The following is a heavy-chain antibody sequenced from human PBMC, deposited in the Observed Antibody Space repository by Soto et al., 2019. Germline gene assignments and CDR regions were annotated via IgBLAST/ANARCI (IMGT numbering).Heavy chain of an antibody. CDR2: ISAYNGNT. D-gene: IGHD3-16*01. Sequence: ASVKVSCKASGYTFTSYGISWVRQAPGQGLEWMGWISAYNGNTNYARKLQGRVTMTTDTSTSTAYMELRSLRSDDTAVYYCASDEIGLGWFDPWGQGTLVTVSS. CDR1: GYTFTSYG. CDR3: ASDEIGLGWFDP. V-gene: IGHV1-18*01. J-gene: IGHJ5*02.